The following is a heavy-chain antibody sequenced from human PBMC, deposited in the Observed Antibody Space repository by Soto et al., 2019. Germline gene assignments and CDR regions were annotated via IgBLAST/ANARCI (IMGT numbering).Heavy chain of an antibody. CDR2: IYYSGST. Sequence: SETLSLTCTVSGGSISSGGYYWSWIRQHPGKGLEWIGYIYYSGSTYYNPSLKSRVTISVDTSKNQFSLKLSSVTAADTAVYYCARVPPSPNIVATIPAAFDIWGQGTMVTVSS. CDR3: ARVPPSPNIVATIPAAFDI. J-gene: IGHJ3*02. D-gene: IGHD5-12*01. CDR1: GGSISSGGYY. V-gene: IGHV4-31*03.